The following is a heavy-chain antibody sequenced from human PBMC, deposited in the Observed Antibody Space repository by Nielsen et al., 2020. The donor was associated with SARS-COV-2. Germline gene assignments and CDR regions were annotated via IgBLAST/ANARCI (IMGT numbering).Heavy chain of an antibody. CDR1: GFPFGDYA. J-gene: IGHJ4*02. CDR3: TRAFPHAWRSQH. V-gene: IGHV3-43D*03. Sequence: GESLKISCAASGFPFGDYAMLWVRQAPGKGLEWVSLITWDGANTYYVDSVKGRFTISRDDSKKSLYLEMNSLRLEDTAFYYCTRAFPHAWRSQHWGQGTLVTVSS. D-gene: IGHD1-1*01. CDR2: ITWDGANT.